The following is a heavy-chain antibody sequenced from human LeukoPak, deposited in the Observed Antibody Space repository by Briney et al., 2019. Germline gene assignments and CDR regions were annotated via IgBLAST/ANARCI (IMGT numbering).Heavy chain of an antibody. V-gene: IGHV4-59*01. CDR2: IYYSGST. D-gene: IGHD3-3*01. Sequence: SETLSLTCTVSGGSISSYYWSWIRQPPGKGPEWIGYIYYSGSTNYNPSLKSRVTISVDTSKNQFSLKLSSVTAADTAVYYCARDQRDFWSGYYYYYMDVWGKGTTVTVSS. CDR3: ARDQRDFWSGYYYYYMDV. CDR1: GGSISSYY. J-gene: IGHJ6*03.